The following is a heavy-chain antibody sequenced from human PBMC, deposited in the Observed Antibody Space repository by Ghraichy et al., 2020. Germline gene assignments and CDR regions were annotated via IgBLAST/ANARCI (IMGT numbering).Heavy chain of an antibody. Sequence: GGSLRLSCAASGFTFSSYAMNWVRQAPGKGLEWVSTISGSGGFTYYADSVKGRFIISRDDSKNTLYLQMNSLRGEDTAVYYCAKGQDYYGSGSPNWFDPWGQGTLVTVSS. J-gene: IGHJ5*02. D-gene: IGHD3-10*01. V-gene: IGHV3-23*01. CDR1: GFTFSSYA. CDR2: ISGSGGFT. CDR3: AKGQDYYGSGSPNWFDP.